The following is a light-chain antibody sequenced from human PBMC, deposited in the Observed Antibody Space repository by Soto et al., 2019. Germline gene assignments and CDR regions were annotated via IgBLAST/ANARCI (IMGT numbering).Light chain of an antibody. J-gene: IGKJ1*01. Sequence: EIVLTQSPGTLPLSPGERATLSCRASQSVASNYLAWYQQKPGQAPRLLIYAASGRATGIPDRFSGSGSGTDFTLTISRLEPEDFAVYYWQQYGSAPWTFGQGTKVEIK. CDR1: QSVASNY. CDR2: AAS. V-gene: IGKV3-20*01. CDR3: QQYGSAPWT.